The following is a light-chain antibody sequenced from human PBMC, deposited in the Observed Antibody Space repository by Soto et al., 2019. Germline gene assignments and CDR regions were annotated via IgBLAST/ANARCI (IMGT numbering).Light chain of an antibody. V-gene: IGLV2-14*01. CDR3: SSYTTSGTYVL. J-gene: IGLJ3*02. Sequence: QSALTQPASVSGSPGQSITISCTGTSRDVGAFNYVSWYQQHPDKAPKLLISEVNNRHSGVSHRFSGSKSGNTASLTISGLQPADEADYYCSSYTTSGTYVLFGGGTKLTVL. CDR1: SRDVGAFNY. CDR2: EVN.